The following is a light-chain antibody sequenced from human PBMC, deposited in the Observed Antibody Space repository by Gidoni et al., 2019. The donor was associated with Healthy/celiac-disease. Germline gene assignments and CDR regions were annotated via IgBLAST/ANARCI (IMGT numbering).Light chain of an antibody. CDR3: QQYVNLPYT. Sequence: DVQMTQSPSSLSASVGDRVTITCQASQDISNYLNWYQQKPGKATKLLIYHSSNLEAGVPSRFSGSGSGTDFPFTISSLQPEDISTYYCQQYVNLPYTFGQGTKLEIK. CDR2: HSS. V-gene: IGKV1-33*01. J-gene: IGKJ2*01. CDR1: QDISNY.